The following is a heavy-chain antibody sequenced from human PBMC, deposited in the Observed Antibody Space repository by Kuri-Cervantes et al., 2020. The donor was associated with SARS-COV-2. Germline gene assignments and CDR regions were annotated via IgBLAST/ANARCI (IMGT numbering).Heavy chain of an antibody. CDR1: GRSINRGCYY. V-gene: IGHV4-31*03. Sequence: SETLSLTCTVSGRSINRGCYYWSWIRQHPGRGLEWIGYIYYSGSTYYNPSLKSRVTISVDTSKNQFSLKLSSVTAADTAVYYCARVPFWSGYYKDYYYYGMDFWGQGTPVTVSS. CDR2: IYYSGST. CDR3: ARVPFWSGYYKDYYYYGMDF. D-gene: IGHD3-3*01. J-gene: IGHJ6*02.